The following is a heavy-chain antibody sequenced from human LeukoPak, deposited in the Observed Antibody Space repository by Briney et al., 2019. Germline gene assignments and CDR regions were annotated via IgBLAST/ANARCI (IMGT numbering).Heavy chain of an antibody. CDR1: GFSLRNAW. CDR2: IKSQTDRGTT. V-gene: IGHV3-15*01. CDR3: PTEDGWLDP. J-gene: IGHJ5*02. Sequence: SGGSVRLSCGVWGFSLRNAWVSWVREARGRGREGGGHIKSQTDRGTTHYAAPLTGRFTILRDDSKNTLYLQMNSLKTEDTAVYVCPTEDGWLDPWGPGTLVTASS.